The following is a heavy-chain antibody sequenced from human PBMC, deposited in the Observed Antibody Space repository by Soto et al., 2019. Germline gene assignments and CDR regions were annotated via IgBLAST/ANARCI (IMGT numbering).Heavy chain of an antibody. CDR1: GGSISSYY. J-gene: IGHJ6*02. Sequence: SETLSLTCTVSGGSISSYYWSWIRQPAGKGLEWIGRIYTSGSTNYNPSLKSRVTMSVDTSKNQFSLKLSSVTAADTAVYYCARDRGQRLVSVAYYYGMDVWGQGTTVTVSS. CDR2: IYTSGST. CDR3: ARDRGQRLVSVAYYYGMDV. V-gene: IGHV4-4*07. D-gene: IGHD6-13*01.